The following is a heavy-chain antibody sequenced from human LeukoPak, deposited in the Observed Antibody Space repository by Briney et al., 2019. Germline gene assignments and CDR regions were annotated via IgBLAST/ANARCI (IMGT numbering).Heavy chain of an antibody. CDR1: GFTFSNSA. CDR2: ISSGGGST. Sequence: PGGSLRLSCAASGFTFSNSAMNWVRQAPGKGPEWVSVISSGGGSTFYADSVKGRFTISRDNSKNTLYLQMNSLRAEDTAVYYCAKARYSGYAFDAFDMWGQGTMVSVSS. V-gene: IGHV3-23*01. D-gene: IGHD5-12*01. J-gene: IGHJ3*02. CDR3: AKARYSGYAFDAFDM.